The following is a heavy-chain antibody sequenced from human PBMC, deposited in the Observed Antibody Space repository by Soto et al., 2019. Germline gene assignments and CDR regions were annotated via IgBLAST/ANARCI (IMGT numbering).Heavy chain of an antibody. CDR3: ARVPDR. CDR1: GGSISSGSYY. CDR2: IYYSGST. D-gene: IGHD2-2*01. Sequence: PSETLSLTCTVSGGSISSGSYYWSWIRQPPGKGLEWIGYIYYSGSTNYNPSLKSRVTISVDTSKNQFSLKLSSVTAADTAVYYCARVPDRWGQGTLDTVSS. J-gene: IGHJ5*02. V-gene: IGHV4-61*01.